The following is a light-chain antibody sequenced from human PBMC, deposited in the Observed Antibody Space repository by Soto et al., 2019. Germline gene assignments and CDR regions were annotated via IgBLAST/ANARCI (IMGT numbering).Light chain of an antibody. CDR2: AAS. CDR1: QGLSSD. Sequence: DIQLTQSPSFLSASVGDRVTITCWASQGLSSDLAWYQQKPGKAPKLLIYAASTLQSGVPSRFSGSGSGTEFTLTISSLQPEDFATYYCQQLNSYPITFGQGTRLEIK. J-gene: IGKJ5*01. V-gene: IGKV1-9*01. CDR3: QQLNSYPIT.